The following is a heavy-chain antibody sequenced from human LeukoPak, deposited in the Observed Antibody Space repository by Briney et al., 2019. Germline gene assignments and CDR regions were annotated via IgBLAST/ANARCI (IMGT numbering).Heavy chain of an antibody. Sequence: SETLSLTCSVSGDSISGFYWSWIRQPPGKGLEWIGYIYYSGSTNYNPSLKSRVTISVDTSKNQFSLKLSSVTAADTAVYYCARDLLTYYDILTGTNDAFDIWGQGTMVTVSS. V-gene: IGHV4-59*01. J-gene: IGHJ3*02. D-gene: IGHD3-9*01. CDR1: GDSISGFY. CDR3: ARDLLTYYDILTGTNDAFDI. CDR2: IYYSGST.